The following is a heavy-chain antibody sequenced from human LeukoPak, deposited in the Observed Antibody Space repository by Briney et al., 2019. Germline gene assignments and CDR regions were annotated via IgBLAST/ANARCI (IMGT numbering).Heavy chain of an antibody. J-gene: IGHJ4*02. D-gene: IGHD4-23*01. CDR3: ARGVGGPGDY. V-gene: IGHV4-59*12. Sequence: SETLSLTCTVSGGSISSYYWSWIRRPPGKGLEWIGYIYYSGSTYYNPSLKSRVTISVDTSKNQFSLKLSSVTAADTAVYYCARGVGGPGDYWGQGTLVTVSS. CDR2: IYYSGST. CDR1: GGSISSYY.